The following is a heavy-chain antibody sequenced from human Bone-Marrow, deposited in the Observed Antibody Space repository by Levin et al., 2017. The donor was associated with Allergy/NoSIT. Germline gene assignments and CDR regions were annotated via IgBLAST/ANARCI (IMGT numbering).Heavy chain of an antibody. V-gene: IGHV3-30*04. D-gene: IGHD3-10*01. CDR1: GFTFSSYA. CDR3: ARDLVATMVRDNWFDP. CDR2: ISYDGSNK. J-gene: IGHJ5*02. Sequence: GESLKISCAASGFTFSSYAMHWVRQAPGKGLEWVAVISYDGSNKYYADSVKGRFTISRDNSKNTLYLQMNSLRAEDTAVYYCARDLVATMVRDNWFDPWGQGTLVTVSS.